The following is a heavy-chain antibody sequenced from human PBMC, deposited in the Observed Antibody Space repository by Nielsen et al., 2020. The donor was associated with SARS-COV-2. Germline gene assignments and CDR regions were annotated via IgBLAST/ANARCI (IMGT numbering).Heavy chain of an antibody. CDR2: IYYSGST. D-gene: IGHD3-9*01. CDR1: GGSISSFF. J-gene: IGHJ6*02. CDR3: ARSAYDILTGPPPYGMDV. Sequence: SETLSLSCTVSGGSISSFFWSWIRQPPGKGLEWIGYIYYSGSTTYNPSLKSRVTISVDTSKNQFSLKLSSVTAADTAVYYCARSAYDILTGPPPYGMDVWGQGTTVTVSS. V-gene: IGHV4-59*12.